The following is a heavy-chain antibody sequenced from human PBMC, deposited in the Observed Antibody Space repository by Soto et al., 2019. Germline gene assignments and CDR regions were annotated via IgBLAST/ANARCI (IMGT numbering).Heavy chain of an antibody. J-gene: IGHJ4*02. CDR1: GYGFTGDC. CDR2: IDPSDSYT. D-gene: IGHD2-15*01. CDR3: ARQVVGYCSGGSCTPFDY. Sequence: GESLKVCWKGSGYGFTGDCVGWVRQMPGKGLEWMGRIDPSDSYTNYSPSFQGHVTISADKSISTAYLQWSSLKASDTAMYYCARQVVGYCSGGSCTPFDYWGQGTLVTVSS. V-gene: IGHV5-10-1*01.